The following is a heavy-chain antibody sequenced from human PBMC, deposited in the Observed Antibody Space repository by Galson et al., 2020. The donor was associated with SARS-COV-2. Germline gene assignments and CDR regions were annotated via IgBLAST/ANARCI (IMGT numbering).Heavy chain of an antibody. J-gene: IGHJ6*02. CDR2: INRDSIYI. CDR1: GFPFSNYL. Sequence: SGGSLRLSCAASGFPFSNYLMNWVRQAPGKGLEWVSAINRDSIYIPYSDSVKGRFTISRDNAKNSLFLQMNSLRTEETAVYYCVRDDRDTTMVGCRGNNNGMDDWGRGTTVTVAS. CDR3: VRDDRDTTMVGCRGNNNGMDD. V-gene: IGHV3-21*01. D-gene: IGHD5-18*01.